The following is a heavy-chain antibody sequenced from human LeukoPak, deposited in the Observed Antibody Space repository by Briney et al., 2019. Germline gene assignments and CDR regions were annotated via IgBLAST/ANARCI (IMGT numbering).Heavy chain of an antibody. Sequence: KPSETLSLTCTVSGGSISSYYWSWIRQPPGKGLEWIGYIYYSGSTNYNPSLKSRVTISVHTSKNQFSLKLSSVTAADTAVYYCAREDRYYFDYWGQGTLVTVSS. CDR3: AREDRYYFDY. CDR2: IYYSGST. CDR1: GGSISSYY. J-gene: IGHJ4*02. V-gene: IGHV4-59*01.